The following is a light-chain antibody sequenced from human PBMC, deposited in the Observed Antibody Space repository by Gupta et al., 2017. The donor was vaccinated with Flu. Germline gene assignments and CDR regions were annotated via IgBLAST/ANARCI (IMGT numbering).Light chain of an antibody. Sequence: DIVMTQSPDSLAVSLRERATTHCTASQSGLDSSNNKKYLDWYQQKPGQPPKLLIYWASTRECGVPDRFSGRGSGTDFTLTISSLQAEDVAVYYCQQYDSTPITFGQGTRVEIK. V-gene: IGKV4-1*01. CDR1: QSGLDSSNNKKY. J-gene: IGKJ5*01. CDR2: WAS. CDR3: QQYDSTPIT.